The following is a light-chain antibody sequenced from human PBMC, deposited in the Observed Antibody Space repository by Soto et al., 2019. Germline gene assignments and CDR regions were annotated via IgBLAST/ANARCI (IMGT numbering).Light chain of an antibody. Sequence: QSALTQPPSASGTPGQRVTISCSGSSSNIGSNYVCWYQQLPGTAPKLLIYRNDQRPSGVPDRFSGSKSGTSASLAISGLRSEDEADYSCAAWDDSLTGYVFGTGTKLTVL. CDR1: SSNIGSNY. CDR3: AAWDDSLTGYV. CDR2: RND. J-gene: IGLJ1*01. V-gene: IGLV1-47*01.